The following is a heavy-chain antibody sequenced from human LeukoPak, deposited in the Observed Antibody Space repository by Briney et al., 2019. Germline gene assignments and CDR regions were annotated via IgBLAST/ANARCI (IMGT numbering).Heavy chain of an antibody. CDR1: GGSISSSSYY. D-gene: IGHD3-22*01. V-gene: IGHV4-39*07. CDR3: ARGVLLLLFDY. J-gene: IGHJ4*02. Sequence: SETLSLTCTVSGGSISSSSYYWSWIRQPPGKGLEWIGEINRSGSTNYNPSLKSRVTISVDTSKNQFSLKLSSVTAADTAVYYCARGVLLLLFDYWGQGTLVTVSS. CDR2: INRSGST.